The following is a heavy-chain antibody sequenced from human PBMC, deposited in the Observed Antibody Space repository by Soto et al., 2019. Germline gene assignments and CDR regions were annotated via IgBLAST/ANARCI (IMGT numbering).Heavy chain of an antibody. D-gene: IGHD3-22*01. CDR2: SNAGNGNT. J-gene: IGHJ4*02. Sequence: GASLKFSCKASGYTFTTYIIHWLRQAPGQRLEWMGRSNAGNGNTKYSQKFQGRVTITRDTSASTAYMELSSLRSEDTAVYYCARLYYDSSGYDYWGQGTLVTVSS. CDR1: GYTFTTYI. V-gene: IGHV1-3*01. CDR3: ARLYYDSSGYDY.